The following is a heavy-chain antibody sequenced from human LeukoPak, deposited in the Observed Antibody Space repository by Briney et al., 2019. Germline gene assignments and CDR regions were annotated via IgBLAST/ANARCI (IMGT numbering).Heavy chain of an antibody. Sequence: SETLSLTCTVSGYSISSGYYWGWIRQPPGKGLEWIGEINHSGSTNYNPSLKSRGTISVDTSKKHFSLKLSSVTAADTAVYYCTRYDSDTAMLDYWGQGTLVTVPS. CDR3: TRYDSDTAMLDY. D-gene: IGHD3-22*01. J-gene: IGHJ4*02. V-gene: IGHV4-38-2*02. CDR1: GYSISSGYY. CDR2: INHSGST.